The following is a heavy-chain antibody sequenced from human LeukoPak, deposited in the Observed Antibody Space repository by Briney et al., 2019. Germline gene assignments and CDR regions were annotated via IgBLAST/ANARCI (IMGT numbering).Heavy chain of an antibody. Sequence: PSETLSLTCAVYGASFSDYYWSFIRQPPGKGLEWIGEIHHSGNTNYNPSLKSRVTISVDTSKNQFSLKLSSVTAADTAVYYCARENDSSGNYYYYYMDVWGKGTTVTVSS. CDR3: ARENDSSGNYYYYYMDV. CDR2: IHHSGNT. V-gene: IGHV4-34*01. J-gene: IGHJ6*03. D-gene: IGHD3-22*01. CDR1: GASFSDYY.